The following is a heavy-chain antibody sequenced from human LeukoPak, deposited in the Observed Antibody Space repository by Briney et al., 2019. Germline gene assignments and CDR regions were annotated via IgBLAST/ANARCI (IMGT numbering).Heavy chain of an antibody. CDR3: ARGSSTYYFALFDP. CDR1: GYSISSGYY. V-gene: IGHV4-4*07. CDR2: IYTSGST. D-gene: IGHD3-22*01. J-gene: IGHJ5*02. Sequence: PSETLSLTCAVSGYSISSGYYWGWIRQPAGKGLEWIGRIYTSGSTNYNPSLKSRVTMSVDTSKNQFSLNLSSATAADTAVYYCARGSSTYYFALFDPWGQGTLVTVSS.